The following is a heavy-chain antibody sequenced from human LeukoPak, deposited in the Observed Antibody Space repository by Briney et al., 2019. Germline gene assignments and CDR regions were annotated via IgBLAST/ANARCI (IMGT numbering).Heavy chain of an antibody. J-gene: IGHJ4*02. V-gene: IGHV3-66*01. D-gene: IGHD3-22*01. CDR3: ARDGDYYDSSGSLD. CDR1: GFTVSSNY. CDR2: IYSGGST. Sequence: HPGGSLRLSCAASGFTVSSNYMSWVRQAPGKGLEWVSVIYSGGSTYYADSVKGRFTISRDNSKNTLYLQMNSLRAEDTAVYYCARDGDYYDSSGSLDWGQGTLVTVSS.